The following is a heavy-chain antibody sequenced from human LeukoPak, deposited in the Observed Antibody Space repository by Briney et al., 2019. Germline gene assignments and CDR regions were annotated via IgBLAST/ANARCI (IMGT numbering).Heavy chain of an antibody. V-gene: IGHV4-4*08. CDR3: ARDRYYGSGSYRTHYYHYYYMDV. Sequence: SETLSLTCTVSGGSISTYYWSWIRQPPGKGLEWIAYIYTSGSTNYNPSLKSRVTISVDTSKNQFSLKLSSVTAADTAVYYCARDRYYGSGSYRTHYYHYYYMDVWGKGTTVTISS. CDR2: IYTSGST. CDR1: GGSISTYY. D-gene: IGHD3-10*01. J-gene: IGHJ6*03.